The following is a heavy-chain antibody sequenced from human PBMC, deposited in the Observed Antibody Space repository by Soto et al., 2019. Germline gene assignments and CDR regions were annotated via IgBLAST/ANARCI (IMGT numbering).Heavy chain of an antibody. Sequence: EVQLLESGGGLVQPGGSLRLSCVGSGFTFSDHGMSWVRQAPGKGLEWVSAISGSVGSTFYADSVKGRFTISRVNSKNTLYLQMNSLRDEDTAVYYCAKDRTIAARNYDEWGQGVLVTVSS. D-gene: IGHD6-6*01. J-gene: IGHJ4*02. V-gene: IGHV3-23*01. CDR2: ISGSVGST. CDR1: GFTFSDHG. CDR3: AKDRTIAARNYDE.